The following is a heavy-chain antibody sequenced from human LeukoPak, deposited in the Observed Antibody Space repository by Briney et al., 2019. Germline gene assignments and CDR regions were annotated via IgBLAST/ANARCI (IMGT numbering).Heavy chain of an antibody. CDR2: ISAYNGNT. D-gene: IGHD3-22*01. V-gene: IGHV1-18*01. J-gene: IGHJ4*02. CDR3: ARVGVAYYYDSSGYYLTYPYYFDY. Sequence: GASVKVSCKASGYTFTSYGISWVRQAPGQGLEWMGWISAYNGNTNYAQKLQGRGTMTTDTSTSTAYMELRSLRSDDTAVYYCARVGVAYYYDSSGYYLTYPYYFDYWGQGTLVTVSS. CDR1: GYTFTSYG.